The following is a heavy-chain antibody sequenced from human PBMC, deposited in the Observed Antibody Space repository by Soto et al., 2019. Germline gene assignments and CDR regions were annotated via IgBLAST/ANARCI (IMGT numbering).Heavy chain of an antibody. CDR1: DGTIVSYY. CDR2: IYYSGST. Sequence: SETMSLTWTVSDGTIVSYYWSWIRQPPGKGLEWIGYIYYSGSTNYNPSLKSRVTISVDTSKNQFSLKLSSVTAADTAVYYWARDLEGLLDYWGQGTLVTVSS. J-gene: IGHJ4*02. V-gene: IGHV4-59*01. D-gene: IGHD1-1*01. CDR3: ARDLEGLLDY.